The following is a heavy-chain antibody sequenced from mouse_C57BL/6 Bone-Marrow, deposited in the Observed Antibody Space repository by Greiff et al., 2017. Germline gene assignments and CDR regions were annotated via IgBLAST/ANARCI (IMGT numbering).Heavy chain of an antibody. V-gene: IGHV2-6-1*01. CDR2: IWSDGST. CDR3: ARHRVGYDCLMDY. J-gene: IGHJ4*01. D-gene: IGHD2-2*01. CDR1: GFSLTSYG. Sequence: QVQLQQSGPGLVAPSQSLSITCTVSGFSLTSYGVHWVRQPPGKGLEWLVVIWSDGSTTYNSALKSRLSISKDNSKSQVFLKMNSLQTDDTAMYSCARHRVGYDCLMDYWGQGTSVTVSS.